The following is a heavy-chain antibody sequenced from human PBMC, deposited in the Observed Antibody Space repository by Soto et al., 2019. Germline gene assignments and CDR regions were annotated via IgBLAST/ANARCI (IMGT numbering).Heavy chain of an antibody. CDR3: AKAPSPTTVVTLER. CDR2: ISDSGGST. D-gene: IGHD4-17*01. J-gene: IGHJ4*02. V-gene: IGHV3-23*01. Sequence: PGGSLRLSCAASGFIFSRYAMSWVRQAPGKGLEWVSSISDSGGSTYYADSVKGRFTISRDNSKNTLYLQMNSLRAEDTAVYYCAKAPSPTTVVTLERWGQGTLVTVSS. CDR1: GFIFSRYA.